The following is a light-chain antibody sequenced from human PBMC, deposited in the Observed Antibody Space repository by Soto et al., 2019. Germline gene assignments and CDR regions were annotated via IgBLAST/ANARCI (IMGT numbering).Light chain of an antibody. CDR3: AAWDDSLNGVV. CDR2: STN. J-gene: IGLJ2*01. Sequence: QSVLTQSPSASGTPGQRVTISCSGSSANIGSNTVNWYQQLPGAAPKLLIYSTNPRPSGIPDRFSGSKAGTSASLAISGLQAEEEADYYGAAWDDSLNGVVFGVGTKLTVL. V-gene: IGLV1-44*01. CDR1: SANIGSNT.